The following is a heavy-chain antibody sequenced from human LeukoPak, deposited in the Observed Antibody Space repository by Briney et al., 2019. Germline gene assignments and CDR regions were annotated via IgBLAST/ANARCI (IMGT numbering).Heavy chain of an antibody. CDR3: AREVPAAIEYYYYYYMDV. CDR1: GYTFTSYG. V-gene: IGHV1-8*03. D-gene: IGHD2-2*01. Sequence: ASVKVSCKASGYTFTSYGISWVRQAPGQGLEWMGWMNPNSGNTGYAQKFQGRVTITRNTSISTAYMELSSLRSEDTAVYYCAREVPAAIEYYYYYYMDVWGKGTTVTVSS. J-gene: IGHJ6*03. CDR2: MNPNSGNT.